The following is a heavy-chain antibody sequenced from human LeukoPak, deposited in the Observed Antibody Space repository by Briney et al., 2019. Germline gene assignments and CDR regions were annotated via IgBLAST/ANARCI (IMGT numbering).Heavy chain of an antibody. V-gene: IGHV3-23*01. CDR2: ISGSGGST. J-gene: IGHJ4*02. Sequence: SGGSLRLSCAASGFTFSSYAMSWVRQAPGKGLEWVSAISGSGGSTSYADSVKGRFTISRDNYKNTLYLQMNSLRAEDTAVYYCAKETLGCSGGSCYSAPDYWGQGTLVTVSS. D-gene: IGHD2-15*01. CDR3: AKETLGCSGGSCYSAPDY. CDR1: GFTFSSYA.